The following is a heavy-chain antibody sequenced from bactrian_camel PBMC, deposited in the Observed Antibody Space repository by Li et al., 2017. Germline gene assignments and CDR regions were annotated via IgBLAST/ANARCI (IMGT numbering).Heavy chain of an antibody. D-gene: IGHD1*01. J-gene: IGHJ4*01. CDR1: IFRYSIHC. Sequence: HVQLVESGGGSVQAGGALGLSCAASIFRYSIHCMAWFRQAPGKEREAVATVDTYGNTDYADSVKGRFTVSRDNAKNTLYLQMNSLTPEDTAMYYCAAKAKTWRPCPRPMDGEVFSSYGQGTQVTVS. V-gene: IGHV3-2*01. CDR2: VDTYGNT.